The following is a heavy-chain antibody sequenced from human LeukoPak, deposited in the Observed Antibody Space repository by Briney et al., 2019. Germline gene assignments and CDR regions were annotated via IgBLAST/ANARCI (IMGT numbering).Heavy chain of an antibody. CDR3: ASGYYYDSSGYYYYYYYGMDV. Sequence: ASVKVSCKASGGTFSSYAIRWVRQAPGQGLEWMGGIIPIFGTANYAQKFQGRVTITADESTSTAYMELSSLRSEDTAVYYCASGYYYDSSGYYYYYYYGMDVWGQGTTVTVSS. D-gene: IGHD3-22*01. V-gene: IGHV1-69*13. CDR1: GGTFSSYA. J-gene: IGHJ6*02. CDR2: IIPIFGTA.